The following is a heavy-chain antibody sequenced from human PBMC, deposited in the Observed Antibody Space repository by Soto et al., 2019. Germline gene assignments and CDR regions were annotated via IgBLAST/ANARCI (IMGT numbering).Heavy chain of an antibody. V-gene: IGHV4-4*02. CDR3: ARPAGTTVVTPGTFDF. Sequence: SETLSFTCAVSGGSISSSNWWTWVRQPPGKGPEWIGEISHSGNSNYNPSLKGRVTISVDKSKNQFSLKLSSVTAADTAVYYCARPAGTTVVTPGTFDFWGQGTMVTVSS. D-gene: IGHD4-4*01. CDR2: ISHSGNS. J-gene: IGHJ3*01. CDR1: GGSISSSNW.